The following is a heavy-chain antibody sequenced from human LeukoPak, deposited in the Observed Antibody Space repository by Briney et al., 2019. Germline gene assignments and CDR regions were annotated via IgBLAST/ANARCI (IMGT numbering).Heavy chain of an antibody. CDR2: INHSGST. CDR1: GGSFSGYY. V-gene: IGHV4-34*01. Sequence: SETLSLTCAVSGGSFSGYYWSWIRQPPGKGLEWIGEINHSGSTNYNPSLKNRVTISVDTSKSQFSLKLSSVTAADTAVYYCARGYCSGGSCYSQFADYWGQGTLVTVSS. D-gene: IGHD2-15*01. J-gene: IGHJ4*02. CDR3: ARGYCSGGSCYSQFADY.